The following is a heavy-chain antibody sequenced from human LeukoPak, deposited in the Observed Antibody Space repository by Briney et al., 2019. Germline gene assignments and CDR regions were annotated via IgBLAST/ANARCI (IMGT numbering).Heavy chain of an antibody. CDR1: GFXFSSYA. Sequence: PGGSLRLSCAASGFXFSSYAISWVRQAPGKGLEWVSGINWNGGSTGYADSVKGRFTISRDNAKNSLYLQMNSLRAEDTALYYCARLVGGGSGTIGGQGTLVTVSS. J-gene: IGHJ4*02. D-gene: IGHD3-10*01. CDR3: ARLVGGGSGTI. V-gene: IGHV3-20*04. CDR2: INWNGGST.